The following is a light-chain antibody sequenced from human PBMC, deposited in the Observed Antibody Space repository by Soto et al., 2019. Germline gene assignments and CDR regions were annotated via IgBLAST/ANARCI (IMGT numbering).Light chain of an antibody. CDR3: QQRSNWPPIT. CDR1: QGISSY. CDR2: AAS. Sequence: AIRMTQSPSSFSASTGDRVTITCRASQGISSYLAWYQQKPGKAPKLLIYAASTLQSGVPSRFSGSGSGTDFTLTISCLQSEDFAVYYCQQRSNWPPITFGPGTKVDLK. V-gene: IGKV1-8*01. J-gene: IGKJ3*01.